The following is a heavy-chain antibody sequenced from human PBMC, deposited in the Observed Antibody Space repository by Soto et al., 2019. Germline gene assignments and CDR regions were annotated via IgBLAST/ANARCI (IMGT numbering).Heavy chain of an antibody. CDR1: GFTFSSYS. CDR2: ISSSSSYI. J-gene: IGHJ4*02. V-gene: IGHV3-21*01. Sequence: GGSLRLSCAASGFTFSSYSMNWVRQAPGKGLEWVSSISSSSSYIYYADSVKGRFTISRDNAKNSLYLQMNSLRAEDTAVYYCARDLSWFGELLNYFDYWGQGTLVTVSS. D-gene: IGHD3-10*01. CDR3: ARDLSWFGELLNYFDY.